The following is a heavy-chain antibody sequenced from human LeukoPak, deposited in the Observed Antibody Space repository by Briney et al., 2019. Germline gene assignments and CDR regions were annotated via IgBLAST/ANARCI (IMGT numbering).Heavy chain of an antibody. CDR3: ARDPSSSSLLNWFDP. D-gene: IGHD6-6*01. V-gene: IGHV1-18*01. Sequence: AASVKVSCKASGHTFTTYGISWVRQAPGQGLEWMGWISAYNGNTNYAQKLQGRVTMTTDTSTSTAYMELRSLRSDDTAVYYCARDPSSSSLLNWFDPWGQGTLVTVSS. CDR2: ISAYNGNT. CDR1: GHTFTTYG. J-gene: IGHJ5*02.